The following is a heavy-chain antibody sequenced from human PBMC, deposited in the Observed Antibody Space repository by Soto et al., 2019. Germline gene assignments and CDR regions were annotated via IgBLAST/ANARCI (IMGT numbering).Heavy chain of an antibody. CDR1: GGSISSYY. CDR3: ARGSLNYYGSGSKRYNWFDP. Sequence: TSETLSLTCTVSGGSISSYYWSWIRQPPGKGLEWIGYIYYSGSTNYNPSLKSRVTISVDTSKNQFSLKLSSVTAADTAVYYCARGSLNYYGSGSKRYNWFDPWGQGTLVTVSS. V-gene: IGHV4-59*01. J-gene: IGHJ5*02. D-gene: IGHD3-10*01. CDR2: IYYSGST.